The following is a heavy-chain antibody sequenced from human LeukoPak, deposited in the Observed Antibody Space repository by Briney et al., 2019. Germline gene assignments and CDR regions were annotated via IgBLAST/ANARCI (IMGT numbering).Heavy chain of an antibody. CDR1: GFTFSSYS. D-gene: IGHD3-22*01. V-gene: IGHV3-21*01. Sequence: GGSLRLSCAASGFTFSSYSMNWVRQAPGKGLEWVSSISSSSSYIYHADSVKGRFTISRDNAKNSLYLQMNSLRAEDTAVYYCARDVYYDSSGYYHWGQGTLVTVSS. CDR2: ISSSSSYI. CDR3: ARDVYYDSSGYYH. J-gene: IGHJ4*02.